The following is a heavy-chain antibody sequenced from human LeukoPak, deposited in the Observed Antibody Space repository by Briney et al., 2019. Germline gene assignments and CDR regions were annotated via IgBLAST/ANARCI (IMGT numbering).Heavy chain of an antibody. CDR1: GFTFSNYW. D-gene: IGHD3/OR15-3a*01. V-gene: IGHV3-74*01. CDR2: ISSDGSYT. CDR3: ARPMISVMSLGADF. J-gene: IGHJ4*02. Sequence: GGSLRLSCAVSGFTFSNYWMHWVRQAPGKGVVWVSCISSDGSYTNYADSVKGRFSISRDNAKNTLYLHMHSLRAEDAALSYCARPMISVMSLGADFWCRGSLVIVSS.